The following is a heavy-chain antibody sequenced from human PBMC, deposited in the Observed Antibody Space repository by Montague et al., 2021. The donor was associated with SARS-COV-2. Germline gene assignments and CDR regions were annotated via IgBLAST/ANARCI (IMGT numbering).Heavy chain of an antibody. CDR3: ARRSRVVTAIWALRTSLTSWFDP. Sequence: SETLSLTCTVSGGSISSSSYHWGWIRQPPGKGLERIGEINHSGSTNYNPSLKSRVTISVDTSKNQFSLRLSSVTAADTAVYYCARRSRVVTAIWALRTSLTSWFDPWGQGTLVTVSS. J-gene: IGHJ5*02. CDR1: GGSISSSSYH. V-gene: IGHV4-39*07. CDR2: INHSGST. D-gene: IGHD2-21*02.